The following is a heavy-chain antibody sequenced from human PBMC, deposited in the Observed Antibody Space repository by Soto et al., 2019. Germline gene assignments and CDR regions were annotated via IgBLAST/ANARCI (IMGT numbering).Heavy chain of an antibody. J-gene: IGHJ3*02. CDR1: GFTFSSYA. Sequence: PGGSLRLSCAASGFTFSSYAMHWVRQAPGKGLEWVAVISYDGSNKYYADSVKGRFTISRDNSKNTLYLQMNSLRAEDTAVYYCARGFNSALDIWGQGKMVTVSS. CDR3: ARGFNSALDI. V-gene: IGHV3-30-3*01. CDR2: ISYDGSNK.